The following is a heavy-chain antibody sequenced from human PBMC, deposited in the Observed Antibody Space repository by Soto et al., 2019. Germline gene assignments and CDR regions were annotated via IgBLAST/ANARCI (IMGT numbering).Heavy chain of an antibody. CDR3: ARELWATGYYYYGMDV. J-gene: IGHJ6*02. V-gene: IGHV3-53*02. CDR2: IYSGGST. Sequence: EVQLVETGGGLIQPGGSLRLSCAASGFTVSSNYMSWVRQAPGKGLEWVSVIYSGGSTYYADSVKGRFTISRDNSKNTLYLQMNSLRAEDTAVYYCARELWATGYYYYGMDVWGQGTTVTVSS. D-gene: IGHD4-4*01. CDR1: GFTVSSNY.